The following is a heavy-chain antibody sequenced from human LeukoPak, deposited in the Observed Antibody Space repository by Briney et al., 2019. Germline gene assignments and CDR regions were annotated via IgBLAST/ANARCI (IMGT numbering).Heavy chain of an antibody. V-gene: IGHV4-31*03. Sequence: SETLSLTRTVSGGSISSGGYYWSWIRQHPGKGLEWIGYIYYSGSTYYNPSLKSRVTISVDTSKNQFSLKLSSVTAADTAVYYCARSYYYDSSGYYPFDYWGQGTLVTVSS. J-gene: IGHJ4*02. CDR1: GGSISSGGYY. CDR3: ARSYYYDSSGYYPFDY. D-gene: IGHD3-22*01. CDR2: IYYSGST.